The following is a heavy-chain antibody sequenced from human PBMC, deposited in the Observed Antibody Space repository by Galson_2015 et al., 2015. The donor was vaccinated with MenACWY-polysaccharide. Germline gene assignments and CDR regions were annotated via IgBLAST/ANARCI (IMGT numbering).Heavy chain of an antibody. CDR2: ISGSGNSV. D-gene: IGHD2-21*01. CDR3: AKSGGDGVTVFATVPTAPES. V-gene: IGHV3-23*01. CDR1: GFTFRIFP. J-gene: IGHJ4*02. Sequence: SLRLCCAASGFTFRIFPMNWVRQTPGKGLEWVDGISGSGNSVFSADSVRGRFTISRDNSRNTLYLQMNSLRADDTAPYYCAKSGGDGVTVFATVPTAPESWGQGTLVTVSS.